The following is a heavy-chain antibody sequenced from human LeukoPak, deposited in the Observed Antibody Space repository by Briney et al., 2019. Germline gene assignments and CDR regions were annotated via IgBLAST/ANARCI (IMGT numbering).Heavy chain of an antibody. CDR3: ARYGDYDIRYFDY. J-gene: IGHJ4*02. CDR2: IYYSGST. CDR1: GGSISSYY. V-gene: IGHV4-59*01. Sequence: SETLSLTCTVSGGSISSYYWSWIRQPPGKGLDWIGYIYYSGSTNYNPSLKSRVTISVDTSKNQFSLKLSSVTAADTAVYYCARYGDYDIRYFDYWGQGTLVTVSS. D-gene: IGHD4-17*01.